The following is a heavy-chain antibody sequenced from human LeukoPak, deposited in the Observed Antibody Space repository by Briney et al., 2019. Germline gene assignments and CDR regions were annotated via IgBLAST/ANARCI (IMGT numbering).Heavy chain of an antibody. CDR3: AKDGGPQPGTDY. CDR2: IRYDGSNK. D-gene: IGHD6-13*01. CDR1: VFTFSSYG. V-gene: IGHV3-30*02. Sequence: PGGSLRISCAASVFTFSSYGMHWVRQAPGKGLEWVAFIRYDGSNKYYADSVKGRFAISRDNSKNTLYLQMNSMRAEDTAVYFCAKDGGPQPGTDYWGKGTLVTVST. J-gene: IGHJ4*02.